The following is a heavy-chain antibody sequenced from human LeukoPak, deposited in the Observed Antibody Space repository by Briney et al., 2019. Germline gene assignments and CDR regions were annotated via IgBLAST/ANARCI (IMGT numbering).Heavy chain of an antibody. Sequence: GGSLRLSCAASGFTVSSNYMSWVRQAPGKGLEWVSVIYSGGSTYYADSVKGRFTISRDNSKNTLYLQVNSLRAEDTAVYYCARDTAPSSCSSTSCYNNWFDPWGQGTLVTVSS. J-gene: IGHJ5*02. D-gene: IGHD2-2*02. CDR1: GFTVSSNY. V-gene: IGHV3-66*01. CDR3: ARDTAPSSCSSTSCYNNWFDP. CDR2: IYSGGST.